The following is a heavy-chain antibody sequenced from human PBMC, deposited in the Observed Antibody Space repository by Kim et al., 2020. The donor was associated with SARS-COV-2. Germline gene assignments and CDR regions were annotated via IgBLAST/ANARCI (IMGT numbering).Heavy chain of an antibody. D-gene: IGHD1-7*01. CDR1: GGSFSGHY. Sequence: SETLSLTCAVYGGSFSGHYWSWIRQPPGKGLEWIGEINHSGSTNYNPSLKSRVVISVDTSKNQFLLRLSSGTAADTAVYYCAGGGELRRGRVSDWFDRWGQGTLVTLSA. J-gene: IGHJ5*02. CDR2: INHSGST. V-gene: IGHV4-34*01. CDR3: AGGGELRRGRVSDWFDR.